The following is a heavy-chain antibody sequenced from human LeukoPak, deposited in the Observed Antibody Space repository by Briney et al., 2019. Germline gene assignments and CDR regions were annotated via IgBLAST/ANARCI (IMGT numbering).Heavy chain of an antibody. CDR3: AKVASYDSSGYYDY. D-gene: IGHD3-22*01. V-gene: IGHV1-69*13. J-gene: IGHJ4*02. CDR1: GGTFSSYA. CDR2: IIPIFGTA. Sequence: SVKVSCKASGGTFSSYAISWVRQAPGQGLEWMGGIIPIFGTANYAQKFQGRVTITADESTSTAYMELSSLRAEDTAVYYCAKVASYDSSGYYDYWGQGTLVTVSS.